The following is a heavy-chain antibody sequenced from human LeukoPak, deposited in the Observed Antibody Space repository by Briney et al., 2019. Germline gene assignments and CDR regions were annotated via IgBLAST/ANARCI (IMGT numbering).Heavy chain of an antibody. J-gene: IGHJ4*02. Sequence: SGTLSLTCAVSGGSISSSNWWSWVRQPPGKGLEWIGSIYYSGSTYYNPSLKSRVTISVDTSKNQFSLKLSSVTAADTAVYYCARQGDMVRGVITGIDYWGQGTLVTVSS. CDR3: ARQGDMVRGVITGIDY. V-gene: IGHV4-4*02. CDR2: IYYSGST. D-gene: IGHD3-10*01. CDR1: GGSISSSNW.